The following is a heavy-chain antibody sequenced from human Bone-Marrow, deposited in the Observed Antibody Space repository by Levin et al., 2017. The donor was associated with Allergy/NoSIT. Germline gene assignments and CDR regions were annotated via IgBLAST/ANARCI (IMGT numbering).Heavy chain of an antibody. CDR3: ARGRRITMVRGVKGSAFDI. CDR1: GGSFSGYY. CDR2: INHSGST. J-gene: IGHJ3*02. Sequence: PSETLSLTCAVYGGSFSGYYWSWIRQPPGKGLEWIGEINHSGSTNYNPSLKSRVTISVDTSKNQFSLKLSSVTAADTAVYYCARGRRITMVRGVKGSAFDIWGQGTMVTVSS. V-gene: IGHV4-34*01. D-gene: IGHD3-10*01.